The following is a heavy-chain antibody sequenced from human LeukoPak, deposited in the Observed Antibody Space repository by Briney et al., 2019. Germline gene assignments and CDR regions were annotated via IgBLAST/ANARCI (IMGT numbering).Heavy chain of an antibody. J-gene: IGHJ6*03. CDR1: GYSISSGSH. Sequence: SETLSLTCTVSGYSISSGSHWNWIRQPPGKGLEWLGYIYYSGSSNYNPSLKSRVTISADTSKNQFSLKLSSVTAADTAVYYCARVPRSYYYYYYMDVWGKGTTVTVSS. V-gene: IGHV4-61*01. CDR2: IYYSGSS. CDR3: ARVPRSYYYYYYMDV.